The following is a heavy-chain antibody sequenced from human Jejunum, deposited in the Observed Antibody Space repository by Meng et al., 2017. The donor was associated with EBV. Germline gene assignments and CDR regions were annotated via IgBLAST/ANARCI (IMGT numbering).Heavy chain of an antibody. CDR3: ARDFSSGYFAY. V-gene: IGHV4-61*01. CDR2: FSDYGST. D-gene: IGHD3-22*01. CDR1: CGSVSSGSYY. J-gene: IGHJ4*02. Sequence: QVQLQCAGPGLVKPSDTRSLPCAVSCGSVSSGSYYWSGIRQPPGNGLEWIWFFSDYGSTRYNSSLKSRITISADTSKNQFSLKLTSVTPADTAIYYCARDFSSGYFAYWGQGTLVTVSS.